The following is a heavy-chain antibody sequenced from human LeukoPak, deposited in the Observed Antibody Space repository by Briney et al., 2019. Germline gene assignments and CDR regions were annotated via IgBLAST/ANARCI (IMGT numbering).Heavy chain of an antibody. CDR3: ARVAVAYFDY. V-gene: IGHV3-66*01. D-gene: IGHD6-19*01. J-gene: IGHJ4*02. Sequence: GGSLGLSCAASGFTVSSTHMGWVRQAPGKGLEWVSVIYSGGAAYYPVSVKGRFAISRDLSKNTLYLQMNDLRAEDTAVYYCARVAVAYFDYWGQGTLVTVSS. CDR2: IYSGGAA. CDR1: GFTVSSTH.